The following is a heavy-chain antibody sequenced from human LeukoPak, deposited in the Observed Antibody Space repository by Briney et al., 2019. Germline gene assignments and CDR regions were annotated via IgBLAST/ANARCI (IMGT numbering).Heavy chain of an antibody. D-gene: IGHD1-26*01. J-gene: IGHJ4*02. CDR2: ISGSGGST. Sequence: GGSLRLSCAASGFTFSSYAMSWVRQAPGKGLEWVSAISGSGGSTYYADSVKGRFTISRDNSKNTLYLQMNSLRAEDTAVYYCAKLRGIVGGTTQYYFDYWGQGTLVTVSS. CDR3: AKLRGIVGGTTQYYFDY. CDR1: GFTFSSYA. V-gene: IGHV3-23*01.